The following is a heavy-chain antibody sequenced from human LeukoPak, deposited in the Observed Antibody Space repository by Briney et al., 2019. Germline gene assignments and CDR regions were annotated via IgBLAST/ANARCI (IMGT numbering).Heavy chain of an antibody. CDR2: IGIRGDT. D-gene: IGHD6-19*01. CDR3: ARGGIQVSGIDEFDY. Sequence: GGSLRLFCAASGFTFIDYDMHWVRHARGKGLGLVSAIGIRGDTHYSGSVKGRFTISRENAKSSLYLQMNSLRAEDTAFYYCARGGIQVSGIDEFDYWSQGSLVTVSS. J-gene: IGHJ4*02. V-gene: IGHV3-13*01. CDR1: GFTFIDYD.